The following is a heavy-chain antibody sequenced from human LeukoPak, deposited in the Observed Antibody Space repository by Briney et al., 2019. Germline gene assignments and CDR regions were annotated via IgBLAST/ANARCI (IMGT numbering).Heavy chain of an antibody. CDR1: GFTFSSYS. D-gene: IGHD3-3*01. CDR2: ISSSSSTI. V-gene: IGHV3-48*01. Sequence: GGSLRLSCAASGFTFSSYSMNWVRQAPGKGLEWVSYISSSSSTIYYADSVKGRFTISRDNAKNSLYLQMNSLRAEDTAVYYCARDHGYDFWSSPGMDVWGQGTTVTVSS. CDR3: ARDHGYDFWSSPGMDV. J-gene: IGHJ6*02.